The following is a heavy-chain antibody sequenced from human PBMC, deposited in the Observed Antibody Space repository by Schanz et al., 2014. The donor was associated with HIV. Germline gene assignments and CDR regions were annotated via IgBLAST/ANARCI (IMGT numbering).Heavy chain of an antibody. J-gene: IGHJ4*02. Sequence: VQLLESGGGVVQPGGSLRLSCAASGFTFSTYAMTWVRQTPGKGLEWVASIHGGGGMPFYADFVKGRFTVSRDNSKTTLYLQMNSLRAEDTAVYYCARDRFTVTTDEGLDYWGQGTLVTVSS. V-gene: IGHV3-23*01. CDR2: IHGGGGMP. CDR3: ARDRFTVTTDEGLDY. CDR1: GFTFSTYA. D-gene: IGHD4-17*01.